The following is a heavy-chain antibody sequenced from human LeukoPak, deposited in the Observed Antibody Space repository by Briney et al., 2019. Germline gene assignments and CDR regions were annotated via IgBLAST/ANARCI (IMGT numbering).Heavy chain of an antibody. D-gene: IGHD2-2*01. CDR2: INYSGRT. CDR1: GGSNSAYY. Sequence: PSETLSLTCSVSGGSNSAYYWSWIRQPPGKGLEWIGYINYSGRTDYNPSLKGRVTISVDTSKNQFSLKLSSVAAADTAVYYCARVPGSTSCYPDHPACGWFDPWGQGTLVTVSS. CDR3: ARVPGSTSCYPDHPACGWFDP. J-gene: IGHJ5*02. V-gene: IGHV4-59*08.